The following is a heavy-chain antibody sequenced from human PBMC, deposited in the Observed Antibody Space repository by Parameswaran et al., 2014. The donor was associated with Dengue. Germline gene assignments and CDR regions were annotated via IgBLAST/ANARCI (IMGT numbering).Heavy chain of an antibody. J-gene: IGHJ4*02. CDR2: ISYDGSNK. CDR3: ARSPNPPILDY. V-gene: IGHV3-30-3*01. Sequence: VRQAPGKGLEWVAVISYDGSNKYYADSVKGRFTISRDNSKNTLYLQMNSLRAEDTAVYYCARSPNPPILDYWGQGTLVTVSS. D-gene: IGHD2-21*01.